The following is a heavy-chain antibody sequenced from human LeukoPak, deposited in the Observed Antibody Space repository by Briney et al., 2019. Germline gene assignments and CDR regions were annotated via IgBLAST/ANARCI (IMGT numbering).Heavy chain of an antibody. CDR1: GGSFSGYY. CDR3: ARAAYCSGGSCQYYMDV. CDR2: INHSGST. D-gene: IGHD2-15*01. J-gene: IGHJ6*03. V-gene: IGHV4-34*01. Sequence: SETLSLTCAVYGGSFSGYYWSWIRQPPGKGLEWIGEINHSGSTNYNPSLKSRVTISVDTSKNQFSLKLTSVTAADTAVYYCARAAYCSGGSCQYYMDVWGKGTTVTVSS.